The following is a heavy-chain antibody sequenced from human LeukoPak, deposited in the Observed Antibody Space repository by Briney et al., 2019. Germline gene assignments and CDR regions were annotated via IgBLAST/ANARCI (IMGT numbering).Heavy chain of an antibody. Sequence: GRSLILSCAASGFTFSSYGIYWVRQAPGKGLEWVAVISFDGSNKYYADSVRGRFTVSRDNSKDTLYLQMNSLRAEDTAVYYCAKDEIGAVAGLLDYWGQGILVTVSS. J-gene: IGHJ4*02. D-gene: IGHD6-19*01. CDR2: ISFDGSNK. CDR3: AKDEIGAVAGLLDY. CDR1: GFTFSSYG. V-gene: IGHV3-30*18.